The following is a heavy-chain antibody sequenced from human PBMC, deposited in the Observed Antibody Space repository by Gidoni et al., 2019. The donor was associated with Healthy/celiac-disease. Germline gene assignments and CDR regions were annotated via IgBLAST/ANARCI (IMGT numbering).Heavy chain of an antibody. CDR3: AREDCGGDCPYYYFDY. CDR2: IWYDGSNK. J-gene: IGHJ4*02. CDR1: GFTFSSYG. Sequence: GVVQPGRSLRLSCAASGFTFSSYGMHWVRQAPGKGLEWVAVIWYDGSNKYYADSVKGRFTISRDNSKNTLYLQMNSLRAEDTAVYYCAREDCGGDCPYYYFDYWGQGTLVTVSS. D-gene: IGHD2-21*02. V-gene: IGHV3-33*01.